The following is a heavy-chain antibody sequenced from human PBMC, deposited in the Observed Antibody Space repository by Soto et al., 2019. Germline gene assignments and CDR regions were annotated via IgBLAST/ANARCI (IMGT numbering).Heavy chain of an antibody. J-gene: IGHJ6*02. D-gene: IGHD5-18*01. CDR3: TRALTTVDTAMGHYYYGMDV. CDR1: GFTFGDYA. V-gene: IGHV3-49*04. Sequence: GGSLRLSCTASGFTFGDYAMSWVRQAPGKGLEWVGFIRSKAYGGTTEYAASVKGRFTISRDDSKSIAYLQMNSLKTEDTAVYYCTRALTTVDTAMGHYYYGMDVWGQGTTVTVSS. CDR2: IRSKAYGGTT.